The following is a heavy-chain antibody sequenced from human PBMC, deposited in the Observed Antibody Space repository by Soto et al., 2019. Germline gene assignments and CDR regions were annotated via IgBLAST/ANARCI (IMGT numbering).Heavy chain of an antibody. Sequence: SVKVSCKASGGTFSSYTISWVRQAPGQGLEWMGRIIPLIAITNYPQKFQGRVTITADKSTGTAYMELSSLRSEDTAVYYCAREGGYNYDYWFDPWGQGTLVTVSS. CDR2: IIPLIAIT. CDR3: AREGGYNYDYWFDP. V-gene: IGHV1-69*04. D-gene: IGHD5-18*01. J-gene: IGHJ5*02. CDR1: GGTFSSYT.